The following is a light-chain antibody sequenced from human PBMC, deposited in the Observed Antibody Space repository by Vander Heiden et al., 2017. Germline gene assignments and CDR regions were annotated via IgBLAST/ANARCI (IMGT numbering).Light chain of an antibody. CDR3: AAWDDSLSGYV. CDR2: SNN. Sequence: QSVLTQPPSASGTPGQRVTISCSGSSSDIGINYVYWYQHLPGTAPKLLIYSNNHRPSGVPDRFSGSKSGTSASLAISGLRSEDEADYYCAAWDDSLSGYVFGTGTEVTVL. J-gene: IGLJ1*01. CDR1: SSDIGINY. V-gene: IGLV1-47*02.